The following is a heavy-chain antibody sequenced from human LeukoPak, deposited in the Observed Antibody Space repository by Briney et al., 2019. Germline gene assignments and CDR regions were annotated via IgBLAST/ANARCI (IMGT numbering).Heavy chain of an antibody. V-gene: IGHV5-51*01. Sequence: GESLQISCKGSGYSFARYWIGWVRRMPGKGLEWMGVIFPGDSDTRYSPSFQGQVTISADKSISAAYLQWRSLKASDTAIYYCTRHTRDCSGASCNFDYWGQGTLVTVSS. J-gene: IGHJ4*02. CDR2: IFPGDSDT. CDR3: TRHTRDCSGASCNFDY. CDR1: GYSFARYW. D-gene: IGHD2-15*01.